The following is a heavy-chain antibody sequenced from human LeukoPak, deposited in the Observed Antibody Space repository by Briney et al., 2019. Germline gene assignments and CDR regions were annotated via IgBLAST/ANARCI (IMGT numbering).Heavy chain of an antibody. J-gene: IGHJ6*02. CDR2: IKQDGSEK. D-gene: IGHD3-10*01. CDR3: AKVGYYGSGSMDV. CDR1: GFTFSSYW. V-gene: IGHV3-7*01. Sequence: PGGSLRLSCAASGFTFSSYWMSWVRQAPGKGLEWVANIKQDGSEKYYVDSVKGRFTISRDNAKNSLYLQMNSLRAEDTAVYYCAKVGYYGSGSMDVWGQGTTVTVSS.